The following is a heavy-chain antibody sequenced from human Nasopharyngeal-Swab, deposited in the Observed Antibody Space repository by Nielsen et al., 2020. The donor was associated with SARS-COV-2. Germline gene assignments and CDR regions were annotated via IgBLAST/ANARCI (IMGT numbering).Heavy chain of an antibody. J-gene: IGHJ6*02. CDR3: ARVGYPSTYYYGSGSYNNYGMDV. Sequence: SETLSLTCTVSGGSISSYYWSWIRQPPGKGLEWIGYIYYSGRTNYNPSLKSRVTISVDTSKNQFSLKLSSVTAADTAVYYCARVGYPSTYYYGSGSYNNYGMDVWGQGTTVTVSS. CDR1: GGSISSYY. V-gene: IGHV4-59*01. D-gene: IGHD3-10*01. CDR2: IYYSGRT.